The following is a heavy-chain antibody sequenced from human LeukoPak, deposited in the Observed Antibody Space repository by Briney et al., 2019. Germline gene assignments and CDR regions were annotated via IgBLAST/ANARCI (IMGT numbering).Heavy chain of an antibody. Sequence: SETLSLTCTVSGGSIRSSSYYRAWIRQPPGKGLEWIGSMDYSESSDYNPSLKSRLTISADTSKNQFSLKLSSVTAADTAVYYCARHSGQWLVPEDYWGQGTLVTVSS. J-gene: IGHJ4*02. D-gene: IGHD6-19*01. CDR2: MDYSESS. CDR3: ARHSGQWLVPEDY. CDR1: GGSIRSSSYY. V-gene: IGHV4-39*01.